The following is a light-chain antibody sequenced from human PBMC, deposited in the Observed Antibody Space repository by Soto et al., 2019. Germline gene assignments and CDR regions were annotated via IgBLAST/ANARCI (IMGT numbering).Light chain of an antibody. V-gene: IGKV3-15*01. CDR3: QQYNNWPFA. J-gene: IGKJ3*01. Sequence: EIVMTQSPATLSVSPGERATLSCRASQSIGSTLAWYQQKPGQAPRLPIYDASTRATGIPVRFSGSGSGTEFTLTINSLQSEDFTVYYCQQYNNWPFAFGPGTKVDIK. CDR2: DAS. CDR1: QSIGST.